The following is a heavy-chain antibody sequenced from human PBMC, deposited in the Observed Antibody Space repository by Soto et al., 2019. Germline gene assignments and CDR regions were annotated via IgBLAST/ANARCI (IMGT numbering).Heavy chain of an antibody. J-gene: IGHJ4*02. V-gene: IGHV1-18*01. Sequence: GASVKVSCKASGYTFTSYGISWVRQAPGQGLEWMGWISAYNGNTNYAQKLQGRVTMITDTSTSTAYMELRSLRSDDTAVYYCARNYYDSSGYYQHFDFDYWGQGTLVTVSS. D-gene: IGHD3-22*01. CDR1: GYTFTSYG. CDR2: ISAYNGNT. CDR3: ARNYYDSSGYYQHFDFDY.